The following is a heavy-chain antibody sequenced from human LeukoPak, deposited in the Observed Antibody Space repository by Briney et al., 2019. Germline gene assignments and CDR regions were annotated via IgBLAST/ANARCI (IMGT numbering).Heavy chain of an antibody. CDR2: SHYSGTT. Sequence: PSETLSLTCTISGGSISSYYWCWTRQPPGKALEWIGNSHYSGTTNYNPSLKSRVTMSVDTSKNQFSLKLSSVTAADTAVYYCARTVVLLWFGELPDYFDYWGQGTLVTVSS. CDR3: ARTVVLLWFGELPDYFDY. CDR1: GGSISSYY. D-gene: IGHD3-10*01. J-gene: IGHJ4*02. V-gene: IGHV4-59*12.